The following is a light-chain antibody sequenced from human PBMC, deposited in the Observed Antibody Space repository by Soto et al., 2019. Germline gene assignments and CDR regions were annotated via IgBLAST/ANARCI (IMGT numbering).Light chain of an antibody. CDR3: QQYNNWPPYT. V-gene: IGKV3-15*01. Sequence: EIVMTQSPATLSVSPGERATLSCRASQSVSSNLAWYQQKPGQPPRLLIYAVSTRATGIPARFSGSGSGTEFTLTISSLQSEDFAGYYCQQYNNWPPYTFGQGTRLESK. CDR2: AVS. CDR1: QSVSSN. J-gene: IGKJ5*01.